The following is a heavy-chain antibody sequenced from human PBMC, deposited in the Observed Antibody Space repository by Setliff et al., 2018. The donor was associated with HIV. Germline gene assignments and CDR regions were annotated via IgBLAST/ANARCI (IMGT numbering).Heavy chain of an antibody. V-gene: IGHV1-2*06. CDR3: VRPRVFDSFDV. J-gene: IGHJ3*01. CDR2: INPNNGGT. Sequence: ASVKVSCKALGFLVTGYNVHWVRQAPGHGPEWLGRINPNNGGTNYAQKFQGRVAMSLDTSTSTVYLELKALTSDDTAVYYCVRPRVFDSFDVWGPGTMVTVSS. CDR1: GFLVTGYN.